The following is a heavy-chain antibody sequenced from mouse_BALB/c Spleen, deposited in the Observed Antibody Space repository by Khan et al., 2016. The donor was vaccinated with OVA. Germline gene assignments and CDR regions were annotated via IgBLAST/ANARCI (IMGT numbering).Heavy chain of an antibody. Sequence: EVELVESGGDLVKPGGSLKLSCAASGFTFSNYGMSWVRQTPDKRLEWVATISSDGTYTYYPDSVNGRFTISRNNAKNTLYLQMSSLKSEDTAMYYCTSHLTGSFAYWGQGTLVTVSA. J-gene: IGHJ3*01. D-gene: IGHD4-1*01. V-gene: IGHV5-6*01. CDR1: GFTFSNYG. CDR3: TSHLTGSFAY. CDR2: ISSDGTYT.